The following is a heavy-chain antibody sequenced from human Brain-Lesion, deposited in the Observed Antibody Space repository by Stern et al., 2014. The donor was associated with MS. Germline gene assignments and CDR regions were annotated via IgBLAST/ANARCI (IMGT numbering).Heavy chain of an antibody. CDR1: GGSVSSTSYA. V-gene: IGHV4-39*01. J-gene: IGHJ5*02. D-gene: IGHD2-15*01. Sequence: QVQLQESGPGLVKPSETLSLTCTVAGGSVSSTSYAWAWIRQPPGKGLECIGTIYYSGNTYYSPSLKSRLTISLDTSQNQFSLRLSSVTAADTAVYYCAGEEDIRYCSGGSCTGNWFDPWGQGTLVTVSS. CDR2: IYYSGNT. CDR3: AGEEDIRYCSGGSCTGNWFDP.